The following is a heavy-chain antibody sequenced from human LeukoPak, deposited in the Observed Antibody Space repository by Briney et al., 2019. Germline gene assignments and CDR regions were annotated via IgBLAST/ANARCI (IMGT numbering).Heavy chain of an antibody. CDR2: VYYNGSS. V-gene: IGHV4-59*01. D-gene: IGHD3-10*01. CDR1: GGSIGFYY. J-gene: IGHJ4*02. Sequence: SETLSLTCTVSGGSIGFYYWSWIRQPPGKGLEWIGCVYYNGSSNYNPSLRSRVTISVDTSKIQFSLKLSSVTAADAAVYYCARSIKRGLFDYWGQGSLVTVSS. CDR3: ARSIKRGLFDY.